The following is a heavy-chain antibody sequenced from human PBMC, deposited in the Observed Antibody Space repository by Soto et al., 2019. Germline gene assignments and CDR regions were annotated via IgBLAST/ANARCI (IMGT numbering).Heavy chain of an antibody. Sequence: QVHLQQWGAGLLKPSETLSLTCAVNGGAFNGYYWTWIRQSPGKGLQWIGEINHSGTVDYNPSLKSRFTFSIDTSKKQCSLTLTSLTAADTAVYYCARAGDALVRGSIGGFDYWGQGTLVTVSS. CDR1: GGAFNGYY. V-gene: IGHV4-34*01. CDR3: ARAGDALVRGSIGGFDY. CDR2: INHSGTV. D-gene: IGHD3-10*01. J-gene: IGHJ4*02.